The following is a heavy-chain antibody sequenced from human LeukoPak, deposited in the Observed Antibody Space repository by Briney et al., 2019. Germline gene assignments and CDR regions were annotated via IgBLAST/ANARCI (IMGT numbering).Heavy chain of an antibody. CDR2: IIPIFGTA. J-gene: IGHJ6*02. CDR3: AREGFPPKISDFWSGLGPYYYYGMDV. D-gene: IGHD3-3*01. CDR1: GGTFSSYA. Sequence: ASVKVSCKASGGTFSSYAISWVRQAPGQGLEWMGGIIPIFGTANYAQKFQGRVTITADESTSTAYMELSSLRSEDTAVYYCAREGFPPKISDFWSGLGPYYYYGMDVWGQGTTVTVSS. V-gene: IGHV1-69*13.